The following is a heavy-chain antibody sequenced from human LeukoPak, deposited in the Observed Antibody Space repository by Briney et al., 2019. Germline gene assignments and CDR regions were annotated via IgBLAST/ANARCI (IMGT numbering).Heavy chain of an antibody. CDR1: GGSINDYY. J-gene: IGHJ5*02. CDR2: IYYRGTT. D-gene: IGHD5-12*01. CDR3: ARDIVATMRGPNWFDP. Sequence: SETLSLTCTVSGGSINDYYWNWLRQPPGKGLEWIGFIYYRGTTNNNPSLKSRVTTSIDTSKNQFSLKLSSVTAADTAVYYCARDIVATMRGPNWFDPWGQGTLVTVSS. V-gene: IGHV4-59*01.